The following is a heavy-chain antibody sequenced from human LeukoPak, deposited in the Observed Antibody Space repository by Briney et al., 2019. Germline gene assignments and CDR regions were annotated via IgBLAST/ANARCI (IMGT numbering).Heavy chain of an antibody. D-gene: IGHD1-26*01. V-gene: IGHV3-23*01. CDR3: AKKAQYNGNYPLDY. CDR1: GFTFTSYS. J-gene: IGHJ4*02. CDR2: TSDRGDYT. Sequence: GGSLRLSCAASGFTFTSYSMSWVRQAPGKGLEWVSGTSDRGDYTYYADSVKGRFTISRDNSKNTLYLQMSSLRAKDTALYFCAKKAQYNGNYPLDYWGQGTLVTVSS.